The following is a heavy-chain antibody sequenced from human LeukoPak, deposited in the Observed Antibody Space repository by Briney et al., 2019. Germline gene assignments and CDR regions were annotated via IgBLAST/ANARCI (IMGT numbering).Heavy chain of an antibody. CDR3: AGSSGWTGFDY. D-gene: IGHD6-19*01. Sequence: SETLSLTCTVSGGSISSYYWSWIRQPPGKGLEWIGYTYYSGSTNYNPSLKSRVTISVDTSKNQFSLKLSSVTAADTAVYYCAGSSGWTGFDYWGQGTLVTVSS. J-gene: IGHJ4*02. CDR1: GGSISSYY. CDR2: TYYSGST. V-gene: IGHV4-59*08.